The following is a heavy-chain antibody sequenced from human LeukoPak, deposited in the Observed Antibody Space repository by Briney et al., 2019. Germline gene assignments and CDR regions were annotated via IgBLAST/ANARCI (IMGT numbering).Heavy chain of an antibody. J-gene: IGHJ6*03. CDR2: IYYSGNT. CDR1: GVSISSSNSY. Sequence: SETLSLTCTVSGVSISSSNSYWGWIRQPPGKGLEWIGSIYYSGNTYYNASLKSQVSISIDTSKNQFSLKLSSVTAADTAVYYCAGSNYDYYYYMDVWGKGTTVTVSS. D-gene: IGHD4-11*01. CDR3: AGSNYDYYYYMDV. V-gene: IGHV4-39*07.